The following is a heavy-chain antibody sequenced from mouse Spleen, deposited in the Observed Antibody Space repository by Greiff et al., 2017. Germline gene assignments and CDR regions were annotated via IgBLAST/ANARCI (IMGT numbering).Heavy chain of an antibody. CDR3: ARGNYYGYGVGFAY. CDR2: IDPSDSYT. CDR1: GYTFTSYW. J-gene: IGHJ3*01. D-gene: IGHD2-2*01. V-gene: IGHV1-69*01. Sequence: QVQLQQPGAELVMPGASVKLSCKASGYTFTSYWMHWVKQRPGQGLEWIGEIDPSDSYTNYNQKFKGKATLTVDKSSSTAYMQLSSLTSEDSAVYHCARGNYYGYGVGFAYWGQGTLVTVSA.